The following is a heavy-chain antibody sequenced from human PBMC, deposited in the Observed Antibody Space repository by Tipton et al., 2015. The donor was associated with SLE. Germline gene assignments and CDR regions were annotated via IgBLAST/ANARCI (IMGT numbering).Heavy chain of an antibody. CDR3: ATSQNGVYYFDY. Sequence: QSGPEVKKPGASVKVSCKASGYTFTNYGISWVRQAPGQGLEWMGWINAYNGNTNYAQKVQGRVSMTTDTSTSTAYMDLSNLRSEDTAVYYCATSQNGVYYFDYWGQGTLVTVSS. CDR2: INAYNGNT. V-gene: IGHV1-18*01. J-gene: IGHJ4*02. CDR1: GYTFTNYG. D-gene: IGHD2-8*01.